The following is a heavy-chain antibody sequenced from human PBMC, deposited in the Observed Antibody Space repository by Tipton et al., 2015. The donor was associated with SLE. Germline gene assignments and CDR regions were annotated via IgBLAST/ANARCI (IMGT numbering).Heavy chain of an antibody. D-gene: IGHD4-17*01. Sequence: SLRLSCAASGFTFSSCAMHWVRQAPGKGLEWVAVISYDGSNKYYADSVKGRFTISRDNSKNTLYLQMNSLRAEDTAVYYCAKEPTDGDYVVFFDYWGQGTLVTVSS. CDR2: ISYDGSNK. J-gene: IGHJ4*02. CDR1: GFTFSSCA. CDR3: AKEPTDGDYVVFFDY. V-gene: IGHV3-30-3*01.